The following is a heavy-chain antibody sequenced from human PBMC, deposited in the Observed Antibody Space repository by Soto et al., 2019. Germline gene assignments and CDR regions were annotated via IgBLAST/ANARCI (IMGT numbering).Heavy chain of an antibody. V-gene: IGHV1-58*02. CDR2: IVVGSGNT. CDR3: AADRSGGYYGSGSYYNVYMDV. J-gene: IGHJ6*03. CDR1: GFTFTSSA. Sequence: ASVKVSCKASGFTFTSSAMQWVRHARGQRLEWIGWIVVGSGNTNYAQKFQERVTITRDMSTSTAYMELSSLRSEDTAVYYCAADRSGGYYGSGSYYNVYMDVWGKGTTVTVSS. D-gene: IGHD3-10*01.